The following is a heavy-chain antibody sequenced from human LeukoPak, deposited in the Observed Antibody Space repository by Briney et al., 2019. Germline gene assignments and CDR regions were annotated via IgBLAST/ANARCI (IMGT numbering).Heavy chain of an antibody. D-gene: IGHD2-15*01. CDR1: GFTFTSSA. CDR2: IVVGSGNT. CDR3: AADDMDY. J-gene: IGHJ4*02. V-gene: IGHV1-58*01. Sequence: SVKVSCKASGFTFTSSAVQWVRQACGQRLEWIGWIVVGSGNTNYAQKFQERVTITRDMSTSKAYIQLSSLRSEDTAVYYCAADDMDYWGQGTLVTVSS.